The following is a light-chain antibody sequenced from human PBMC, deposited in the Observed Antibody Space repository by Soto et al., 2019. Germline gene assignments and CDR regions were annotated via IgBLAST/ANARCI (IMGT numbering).Light chain of an antibody. CDR2: GNS. J-gene: IGLJ2*01. V-gene: IGLV1-40*01. CDR3: QSYDSSLSGVV. CDR1: SSNIGAGYD. Sequence: QSVLTQPPSVSGAPGQRVTISCTGSSSNIGAGYDVHWYQQLPGTVPKLLIYGNSNRPSGVPDRFSGSKSVTSASLAITGLQAEDAADYYCQSYDSSLSGVVFGGGTQLTVL.